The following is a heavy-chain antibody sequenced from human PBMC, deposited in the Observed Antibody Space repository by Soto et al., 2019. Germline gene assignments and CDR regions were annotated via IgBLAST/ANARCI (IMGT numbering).Heavy chain of an antibody. CDR1: GGSMSNNY. CDR3: ARSLTVTRFDQ. Sequence: QVHLRESGPGLVKPSETLSLFCDVSGGSMSNNYWCWIRQAPGRGLEWIGYVFYTGSTNYNPSLKSRVSISVDTSKKQFSLRLSSVTAADTAVYYCARSLTVTRFDQWGQGTRVTVS. CDR2: VFYTGST. D-gene: IGHD4-17*01. J-gene: IGHJ4*02. V-gene: IGHV4-59*01.